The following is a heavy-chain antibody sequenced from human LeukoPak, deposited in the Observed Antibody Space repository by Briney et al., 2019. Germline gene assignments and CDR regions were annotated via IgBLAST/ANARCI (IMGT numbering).Heavy chain of an antibody. CDR1: GFTFSSYA. J-gene: IGHJ6*02. D-gene: IGHD6-13*01. CDR2: ISGSGGST. Sequence: TGGSLRLSCAASGFTFSSYAMSWVRQAPGKGLEWVSAISGSGGSTYYADSVKGRFTISRDNSKNTLYLQMNSLRAEDTAVYYCAKGQSGAAGTWYYGMDVWGQGTTVTVSS. V-gene: IGHV3-23*01. CDR3: AKGQSGAAGTWYYGMDV.